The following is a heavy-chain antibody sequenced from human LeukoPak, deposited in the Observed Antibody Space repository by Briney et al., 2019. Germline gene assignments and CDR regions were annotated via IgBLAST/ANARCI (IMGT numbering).Heavy chain of an antibody. CDR3: AKWGDYDILTGYYDSDY. CDR2: IVRRDGGT. J-gene: IGHJ4*01. CDR1: GFIPSNYS. D-gene: IGHD3-9*01. Sequence: PGASLRLSSAASGFIPSNYSMSWVRQPQEKGLEWVSAIVRRDGGTYYADSVKGRFTVSRDDPKTTLYLQMNTLRVEDTAVYYCAKWGDYDILTGYYDSDYWGHGTLVTVSS. V-gene: IGHV3-23*01.